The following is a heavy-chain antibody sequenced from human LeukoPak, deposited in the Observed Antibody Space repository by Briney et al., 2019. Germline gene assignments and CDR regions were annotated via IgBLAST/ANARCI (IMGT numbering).Heavy chain of an antibody. D-gene: IGHD2-2*01. CDR3: ARVWGYCSSTSCRNYYYYYMDV. CDR2: ISSSSSYI. CDR1: GFSFTKYG. J-gene: IGHJ6*03. Sequence: TGGSLRLSCAASGFSFTKYGMHWVRQAPGKGLEWVSSISSSSSYIYYADSVKGRFTISRDNAKNSLYLQMNSLRAEDTAVYYCARVWGYCSSTSCRNYYYYYMDVWGKGTTVTVSS. V-gene: IGHV3-21*01.